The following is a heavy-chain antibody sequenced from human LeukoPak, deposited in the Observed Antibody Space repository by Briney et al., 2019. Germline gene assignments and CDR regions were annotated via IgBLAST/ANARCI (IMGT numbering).Heavy chain of an antibody. CDR1: GGSISTYY. J-gene: IGHJ4*02. CDR2: IHTSGNS. Sequence: SETLSLTCTVSGGSISTYYWSWIRQPAGKGLEWIGRIHTSGNSDYNPSLKSRVTMSVDTSKNQFSLKLRSVTAADTAVYYCARGASGYDPFDYWGQGTLVTVSS. D-gene: IGHD5-12*01. CDR3: ARGASGYDPFDY. V-gene: IGHV4-4*07.